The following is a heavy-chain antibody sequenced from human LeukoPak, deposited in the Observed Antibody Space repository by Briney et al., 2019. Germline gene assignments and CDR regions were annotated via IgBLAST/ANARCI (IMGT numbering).Heavy chain of an antibody. J-gene: IGHJ3*02. Sequence: TGGSLRLSCAASGFTCSNYAMSWVRQAPGKGLEWVSAISGGGGSTYYADSVKGRCTISKDNSKNTLYVQMNSLRAEDTAVYYCARAYSGSLTTFDIWGQGTMVTVSS. CDR3: ARAYSGSLTTFDI. V-gene: IGHV3-23*01. D-gene: IGHD1-26*01. CDR2: ISGGGGST. CDR1: GFTCSNYA.